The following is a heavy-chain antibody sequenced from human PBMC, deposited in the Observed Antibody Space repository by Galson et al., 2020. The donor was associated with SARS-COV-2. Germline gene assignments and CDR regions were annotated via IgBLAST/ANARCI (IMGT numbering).Heavy chain of an antibody. Sequence: SQTLSLTCTVSTDSISSSSHYWGWIRQPPGKGLEWIGSLFYSGNTLYNSSLQSRVTVTVDTSKNQFSLNLSSVTAADTAVYYCARQRAWCSGGSCYPNWFDSWGQGALVTVSS. CDR1: TDSISSSSHY. CDR3: ARQRAWCSGGSCYPNWFDS. J-gene: IGHJ5*01. CDR2: LFYSGNT. D-gene: IGHD2-15*01. V-gene: IGHV4-39*01.